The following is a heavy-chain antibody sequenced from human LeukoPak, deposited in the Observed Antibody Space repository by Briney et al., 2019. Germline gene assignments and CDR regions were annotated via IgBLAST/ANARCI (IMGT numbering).Heavy chain of an antibody. Sequence: PGGSLRLSCAASGFTFSSYWMSWVRQAPGKGLEWVAVISYDGSNKYYADSVKGRFTISRDNSKNTLYLQMNSLRAEDTAVYYCAKPYSSSWYSAFDIWGQGTMVTVSS. D-gene: IGHD6-13*01. V-gene: IGHV3-30*18. CDR2: ISYDGSNK. J-gene: IGHJ3*02. CDR1: GFTFSSYW. CDR3: AKPYSSSWYSAFDI.